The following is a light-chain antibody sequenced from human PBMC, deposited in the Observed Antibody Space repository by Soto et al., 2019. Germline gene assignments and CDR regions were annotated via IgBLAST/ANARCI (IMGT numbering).Light chain of an antibody. J-gene: IGLJ1*01. Sequence: QSVLTQPASVSGSPGQSITISCIGTSSDVGGYNYVSWYQQHPGKAPKLMIYDVSNRPSGVSNRFSGSKSGNTASLTFSGLQAEDDADYYCASYTTSSTLVFGTGTKVTVL. CDR3: ASYTTSSTLV. V-gene: IGLV2-14*01. CDR1: SSDVGGYNY. CDR2: DVS.